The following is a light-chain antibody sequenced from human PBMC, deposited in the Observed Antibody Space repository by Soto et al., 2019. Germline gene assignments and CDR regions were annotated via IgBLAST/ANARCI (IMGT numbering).Light chain of an antibody. J-gene: IGKJ1*01. CDR3: MQALQTPPWT. Sequence: ILMTQSPLSLPVTPGEPASISCSSSQSLLHANVYNYFDWYLQEPGQSPQLLIYLGSNRASGVPDRFSGSGSGTDFTLKISRVEAEDVGVYYCMQALQTPPWTFGQGTKVDI. CDR2: LGS. V-gene: IGKV2-28*01. CDR1: QSLLHANVYNY.